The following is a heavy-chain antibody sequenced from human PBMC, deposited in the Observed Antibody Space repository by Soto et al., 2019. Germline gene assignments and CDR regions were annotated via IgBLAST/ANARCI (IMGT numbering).Heavy chain of an antibody. CDR3: ARDHPAGYDSSGYYSFSFDY. V-gene: IGHV4-59*01. Sequence: SETLSLTCTVSGGSISSYYWSWIRQPPGKGLEWIGYIYYSGSTNYNPSLKSRVTISVDTSKDQFSLKLSSVTAADTAVYYCARDHPAGYDSSGYYSFSFDYWGQGTRVTVSS. D-gene: IGHD3-22*01. J-gene: IGHJ4*02. CDR2: IYYSGST. CDR1: GGSISSYY.